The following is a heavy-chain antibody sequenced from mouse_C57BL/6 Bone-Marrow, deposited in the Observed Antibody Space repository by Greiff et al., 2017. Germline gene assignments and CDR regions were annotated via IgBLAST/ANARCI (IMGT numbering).Heavy chain of an antibody. J-gene: IGHJ4*01. CDR2: ISSGSSTI. V-gene: IGHV5-17*01. Sequence: EVQRVESGGGLVKPGGSLKLSCAASGFTFSDYGMHWVRQAPEKGLEWVAYISSGSSTIYYADTVKGRFTISRDNAKNTLFLQMTSLRSEDTAMYYCARGAQATPMDYWGQGTSVTVSS. CDR3: ARGAQATPMDY. D-gene: IGHD3-2*02. CDR1: GFTFSDYG.